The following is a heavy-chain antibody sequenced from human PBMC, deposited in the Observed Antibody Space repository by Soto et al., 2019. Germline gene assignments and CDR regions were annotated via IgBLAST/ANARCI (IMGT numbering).Heavy chain of an antibody. D-gene: IGHD6-13*01. J-gene: IGHJ6*03. Sequence: QVQLQESGPGLVKPSQTLSLTCTVSGGSISSGGYYWSWIRQHPGKGLEWIGYIYYSGSTYYNPSLKRRVTLSVDTSKNQFSLKLSSVTAADTAVYYCARVSYSSPPLKEYYYYYRDVWGKGTTVTVSS. CDR1: GGSISSGGYY. V-gene: IGHV4-31*03. CDR3: ARVSYSSPPLKEYYYYYRDV. CDR2: IYYSGST.